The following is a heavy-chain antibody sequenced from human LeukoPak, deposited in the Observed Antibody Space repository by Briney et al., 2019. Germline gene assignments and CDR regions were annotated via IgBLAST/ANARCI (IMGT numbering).Heavy chain of an antibody. V-gene: IGHV1-2*02. Sequence: ASVKVSCKASGYTFSGDYMHWVRQAPGQGLEWMGWIKPSSGATNYAQKFRGRVTMTRDTSNRTSYMELSRLRSDDTALYYCASCYYDSSGYYYFDYWGQGTLVTVSS. CDR3: ASCYYDSSGYYYFDY. CDR2: IKPSSGAT. D-gene: IGHD3-22*01. J-gene: IGHJ4*02. CDR1: GYTFSGDY.